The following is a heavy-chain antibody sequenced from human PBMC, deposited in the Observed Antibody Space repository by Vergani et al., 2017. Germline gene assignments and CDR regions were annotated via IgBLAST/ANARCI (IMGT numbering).Heavy chain of an antibody. CDR2: INHSGST. J-gene: IGHJ5*02. CDR1: GGSFSGYY. Sequence: QVQLQESGPGLVKPSETLSLTCAVYGGSFSGYYWSWIRQPPGKGLEWIGEINHSGSTNYNPSLKSRVTISVDTSKNQFSLKLSSVTAADTAVYYCARGAYCTNGVCWGWFDPWGQGTLVTVSS. V-gene: IGHV4-34*01. D-gene: IGHD2-8*01. CDR3: ARGAYCTNGVCWGWFDP.